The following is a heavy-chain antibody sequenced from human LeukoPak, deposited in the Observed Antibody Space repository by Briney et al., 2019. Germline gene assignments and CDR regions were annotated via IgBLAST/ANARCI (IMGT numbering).Heavy chain of an antibody. J-gene: IGHJ6*04. CDR3: ARAPEVEYYYYYGMDV. CDR2: IKQDGSEK. Sequence: PGGSLRLACAASGFTFSSYWMSWVRQAPGKGLEWVANIKQDGSEKYYVDSLKGRFTISRDNAKNSLYLQMNSLRAEDTAVYYCARAPEVEYYYYYGMDVWGKGTTVTVSS. D-gene: IGHD1-1*01. V-gene: IGHV3-7*03. CDR1: GFTFSSYW.